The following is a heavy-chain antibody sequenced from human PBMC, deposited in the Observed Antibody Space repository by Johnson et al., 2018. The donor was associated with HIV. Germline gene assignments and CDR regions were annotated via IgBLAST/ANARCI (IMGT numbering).Heavy chain of an antibody. Sequence: VQLVESGGGLVNPAGSLKLSCGASGFSVSPFCVRCARPAPGKGLQFFSYGSRDVPSLDCADSILGRFTISRDNSKNTLYLQMNSLRAVDTAVYYCAKERQLVRAFDIWGQGTMVTVSS. D-gene: IGHD6-6*01. CDR3: AKERQLVRAFDI. CDR1: GFSVSPFC. V-gene: IGHV3-11*04. J-gene: IGHJ3*02. CDR2: GSRDVPSL.